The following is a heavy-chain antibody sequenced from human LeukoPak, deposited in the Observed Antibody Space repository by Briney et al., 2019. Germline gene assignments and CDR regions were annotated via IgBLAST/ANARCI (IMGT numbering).Heavy chain of an antibody. Sequence: ASVKVSCKVSGYTLTELSMHWVRQAPGKGLEWMGGFDPEDGETIYAQKFQGRVTMTGDTSTDTAYMELSSVTAADTAVYYCARDIPHYDSSGLENAFDIWGQGTMVTVSS. CDR2: FDPEDGET. CDR3: ARDIPHYDSSGLENAFDI. CDR1: GYTLTELS. V-gene: IGHV1-24*01. J-gene: IGHJ3*02. D-gene: IGHD3-22*01.